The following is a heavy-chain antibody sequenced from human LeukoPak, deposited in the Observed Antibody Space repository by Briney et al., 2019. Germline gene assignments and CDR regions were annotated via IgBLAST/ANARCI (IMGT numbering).Heavy chain of an antibody. V-gene: IGHV1-69*13. Sequence: SVKVSCKASRGTFSSYAISGVRQAPGRGLGWVGGIITIFGTANDAQKFQGRVTSTADESTSTAYMELTSLRSEDTAVYYCATSAADTNSNYYYYCMDVWGQGTTVTVSS. D-gene: IGHD4-23*01. J-gene: IGHJ6*02. CDR2: IITIFGTA. CDR3: ATSAADTNSNYYYYCMDV. CDR1: RGTFSSYA.